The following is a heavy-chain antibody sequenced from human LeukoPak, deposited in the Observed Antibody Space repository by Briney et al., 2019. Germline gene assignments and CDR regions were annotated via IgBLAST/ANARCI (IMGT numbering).Heavy chain of an antibody. Sequence: ASVKVSCKASGYTFTTYYIHWMRQAPGQGLEWMGVIKPSGGTTIYAQKFQGRVTMTRDTSTSTVYMELSSLRSEDTAVYYCARLEGIGATMGDWGQGTLVTVSS. D-gene: IGHD5-12*01. J-gene: IGHJ4*02. V-gene: IGHV1-46*01. CDR2: IKPSGGTT. CDR1: GYTFTTYY. CDR3: ARLEGIGATMGD.